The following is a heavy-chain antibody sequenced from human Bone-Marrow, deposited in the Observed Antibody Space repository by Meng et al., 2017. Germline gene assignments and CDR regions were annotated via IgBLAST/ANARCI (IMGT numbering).Heavy chain of an antibody. Sequence: SCSGSGFTFSSYSMNWVRQAPGKGLEWVSSISSSSSYIYYADSVKGRFTISRDNAKNSLYLQMNSLRAEDTAVYYCACTMIVVDWFDPWGQGTLVTVSS. J-gene: IGHJ5*02. D-gene: IGHD3-22*01. CDR2: ISSSSSYI. CDR1: GFTFSSYS. CDR3: ACTMIVVDWFDP. V-gene: IGHV3-21*01.